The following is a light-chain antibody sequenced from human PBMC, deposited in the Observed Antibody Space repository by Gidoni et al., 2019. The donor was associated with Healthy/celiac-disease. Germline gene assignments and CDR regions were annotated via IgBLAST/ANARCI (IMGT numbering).Light chain of an antibody. J-gene: IGLJ1*01. Sequence: HSALTQPASVSGSPGQSITISCTGTSSDVGGYNYVSGYQQHPGKAPKLMSYEVSNRPAGVPDRFSGSKSGNTASLTISGLQAEDEADYYCSSYTSSSTPYVFGTGTKVTVL. CDR2: EVS. CDR1: SSDVGGYNY. V-gene: IGLV2-14*01. CDR3: SSYTSSSTPYV.